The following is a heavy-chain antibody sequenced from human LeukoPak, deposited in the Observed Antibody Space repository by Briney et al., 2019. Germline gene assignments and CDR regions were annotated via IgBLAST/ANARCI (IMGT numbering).Heavy chain of an antibody. CDR3: AREVITPGDSDGFDL. CDR1: GDSISSANHF. D-gene: IGHD2-2*01. V-gene: IGHV4-30-4*08. CDR2: IHYDGRA. J-gene: IGHJ3*01. Sequence: SETLSLTCTVSGDSISSANHFWSWVRQSPGEGLEWIGYIHYDGRAHYNPSLKSRVSMSLDMSKNQFSLSLSSVTAADTPIYFCAREVITPGDSDGFDLWGQGTMVSVSS.